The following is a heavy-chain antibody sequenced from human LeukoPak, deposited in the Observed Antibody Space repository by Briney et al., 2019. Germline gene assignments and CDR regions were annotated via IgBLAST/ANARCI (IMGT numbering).Heavy chain of an antibody. D-gene: IGHD6-13*01. CDR2: ITSSSSRI. V-gene: IGHV3-21*04. J-gene: IGHJ4*02. Sequence: GGSLRLSCAASGFTFSTYSMNWVRQAPGKGLEWVSSITSSSSRIYYADSVKGRFSISRDNSRNTLYLQMNSLRAEDTAVYYCAKDAAGPEYWGQGTLVTVSS. CDR1: GFTFSTYS. CDR3: AKDAAGPEY.